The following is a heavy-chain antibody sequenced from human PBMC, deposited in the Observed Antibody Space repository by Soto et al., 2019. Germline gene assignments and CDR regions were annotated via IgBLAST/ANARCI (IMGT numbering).Heavy chain of an antibody. CDR2: IDPSDSYT. Sequence: PGESLKISCKGSGYSFTSYWISWVRQMPGKGLEWMGRIDPSDSYTNYSPSFQGHVTISADKSISTAYLQCSSLKASDTAMYYCARYNYGSGSRYYYYAMDVWGQGTTVTVSS. CDR3: ARYNYGSGSRYYYYAMDV. V-gene: IGHV5-10-1*01. CDR1: GYSFTSYW. D-gene: IGHD3-10*01. J-gene: IGHJ6*02.